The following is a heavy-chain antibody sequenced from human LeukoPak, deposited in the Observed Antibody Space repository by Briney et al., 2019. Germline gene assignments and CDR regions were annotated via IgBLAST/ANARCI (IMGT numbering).Heavy chain of an antibody. D-gene: IGHD2-8*01. CDR1: GYTFTGCY. CDR2: INPNSGGI. J-gene: IGHJ5*02. V-gene: IGHV1-2*02. Sequence: GASVKVSCKASGYTFTGCYMHWVRQAPGQGLEWMGWINPNSGGINYAQKFQGRVTMTRDTSISTAYMELSRLRSDDTAVYYCASPLGYCTNGVCYNLDPWGQGTLVTVSS. CDR3: ASPLGYCTNGVCYNLDP.